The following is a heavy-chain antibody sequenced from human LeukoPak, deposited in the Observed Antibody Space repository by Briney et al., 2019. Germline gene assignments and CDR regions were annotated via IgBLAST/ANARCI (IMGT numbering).Heavy chain of an antibody. J-gene: IGHJ4*02. Sequence: PSETLSLTCTVSGGSISSYYWSWSRQPPGRGLEWIGYIYYSGSTNYNPSLKSRVTISVDTSKNQFSLKLSSVTAADTAAYYCAIGWYYFDYWGQGTLVTVSS. CDR1: GGSISSYY. V-gene: IGHV4-59*01. CDR2: IYYSGST. CDR3: AIGWYYFDY. D-gene: IGHD2-8*01.